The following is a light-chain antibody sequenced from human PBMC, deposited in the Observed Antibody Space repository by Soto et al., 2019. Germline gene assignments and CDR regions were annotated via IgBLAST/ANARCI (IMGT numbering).Light chain of an antibody. CDR2: AAS. Sequence: DIQITQPPSSLPASVGDRVTITCRASQSISNYLNWYQQKPGKAPKVLIYAASNLQSGVPSRFSGSGSGTDFTLTISSLQPEDFATYYCQQSYCPPITFGQGTRLEIK. V-gene: IGKV1-39*01. CDR3: QQSYCPPIT. CDR1: QSISNY. J-gene: IGKJ5*01.